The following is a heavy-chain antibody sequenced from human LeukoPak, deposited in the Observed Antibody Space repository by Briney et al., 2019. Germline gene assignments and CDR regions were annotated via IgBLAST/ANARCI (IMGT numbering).Heavy chain of an antibody. D-gene: IGHD2-2*02. J-gene: IGHJ6*03. CDR1: GGTFSSYA. V-gene: IGHV1-69*13. CDR2: IIPIFGTA. Sequence: SVKVSCKASGGTFSSYAISWVRQAPGQGLEWMGGIIPIFGTANYAQKFQGRVTITADESTSTAYMELSSLRSEDAAVYYCARGRGYCSSTSCYRGDYYYYMDVWGKGTTVTVSS. CDR3: ARGRGYCSSTSCYRGDYYYYMDV.